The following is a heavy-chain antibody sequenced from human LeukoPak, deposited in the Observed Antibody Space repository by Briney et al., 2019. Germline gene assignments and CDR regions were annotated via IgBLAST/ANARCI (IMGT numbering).Heavy chain of an antibody. CDR1: GGSISSGGYY. Sequence: PSETLSLTCTVSGGSISSGGYYWSWIRQPPGKGLEWIGYIYHSGSTYYNPSLKSRVTISVDRSKNQFSLKLSSVTAADTAVYYCASPTRLELRNDAFDIWGQGTMVTVS. CDR2: IYHSGST. CDR3: ASPTRLELRNDAFDI. V-gene: IGHV4-30-2*01. J-gene: IGHJ3*02. D-gene: IGHD1-7*01.